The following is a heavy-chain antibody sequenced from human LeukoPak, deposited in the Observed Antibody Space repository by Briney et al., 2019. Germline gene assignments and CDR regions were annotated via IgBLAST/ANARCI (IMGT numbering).Heavy chain of an antibody. J-gene: IGHJ4*02. D-gene: IGHD6-13*01. CDR2: IKEGGSEK. Sequence: PGGSLRLSCAASGFTFSSNSMSWVRQAPGKGLEWVANIKEGGSEKYYVDSVKGRFTISRDNAKNSLYLQMNSLRAEDTAVYYCAREAPYLIRQQLVRLLDFWGQGTLVTVSS. CDR3: AREAPYLIRQQLVRLLDF. CDR1: GFTFSSNS. V-gene: IGHV3-7*01.